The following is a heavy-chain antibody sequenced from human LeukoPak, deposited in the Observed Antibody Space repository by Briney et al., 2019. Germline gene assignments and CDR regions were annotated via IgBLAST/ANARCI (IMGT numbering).Heavy chain of an antibody. CDR2: IYYSGST. V-gene: IGHV4-59*02. CDR3: ARGGPRSWFDP. J-gene: IGHJ5*02. D-gene: IGHD3-16*02. CDR1: GGSVRSYY. Sequence: PSEALSLTCTVSGGSVRSYYWNWVREPPGKGRDWIGYIYYSGSTTYNPSLKNRFTISVDTSKNQFSLKLSSVTAADTAVYYCARGGPRSWFDPWGQGTLVTVSS.